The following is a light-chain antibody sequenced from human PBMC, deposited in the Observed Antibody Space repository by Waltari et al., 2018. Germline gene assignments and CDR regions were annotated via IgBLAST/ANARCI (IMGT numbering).Light chain of an antibody. V-gene: IGLV4-69*01. CDR2: VNSDGSH. CDR3: QTGGTGSRV. J-gene: IGLJ2*01. CDR1: SGHSSYA. Sequence: QVVLTQSPSASASLGASVKLTCTLSSGHSSYAIAWHQHQPEKGPRYLMKVNSDGSHNTRDGIAERFSGSSSGAERYLTTAGLQSEDEADYYCQTGGTGSRVFGGGTKLTVL.